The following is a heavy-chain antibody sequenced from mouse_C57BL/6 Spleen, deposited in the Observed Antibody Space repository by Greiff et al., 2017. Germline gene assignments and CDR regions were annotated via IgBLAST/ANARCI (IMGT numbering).Heavy chain of an antibody. CDR1: GFTFSSYG. CDR2: ISSGGSYT. CDR3: ASGAYYSNYAMDY. J-gene: IGHJ4*01. D-gene: IGHD2-5*01. Sequence: EVKLMESGGDLVKPGGSLKLSCAASGFTFSSYGISWVRQTPDKRLEWVATISSGGSYTYYPDSVKGRFTISRDNAKNTLYLQMSSLKSEDTAMYYCASGAYYSNYAMDYWGQGTSVTVSS. V-gene: IGHV5-6*01.